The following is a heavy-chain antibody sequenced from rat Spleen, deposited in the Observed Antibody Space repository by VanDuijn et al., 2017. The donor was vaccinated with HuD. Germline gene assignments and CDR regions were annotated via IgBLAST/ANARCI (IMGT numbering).Heavy chain of an antibody. V-gene: IGHV2-1*01. CDR3: ARRGIRGVMDA. J-gene: IGHJ4*01. CDR1: GFSLTSNS. CDR2: MWAGGST. D-gene: IGHD4-3*01. Sequence: QVQLKESGPGLVQPSQTLSLTCTVSGFSLTSNSVSWVRQPPGEGLEWMGIMWAGGSTAYDLLLKSRLSISRDTSKSQVFLKMNSLQPEDTGTYYCARRGIRGVMDAWGQGASVTVSS.